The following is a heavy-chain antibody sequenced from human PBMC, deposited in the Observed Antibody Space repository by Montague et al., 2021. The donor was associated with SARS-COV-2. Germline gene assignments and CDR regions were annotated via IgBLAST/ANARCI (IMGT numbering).Heavy chain of an antibody. CDR3: ARASYDSSGYYVWFDP. Sequence: SLSLSFSASGFTFSSYDMHWVRQATGKGLEWVSAIGTAGDTYYPGSVKGRFTISRENAKNSLYLQMNSLRAGDTAVYYCARASYDSSGYYVWFDPWGQGTLVTVSS. CDR1: GFTFSSYD. D-gene: IGHD3-22*01. V-gene: IGHV3-13*04. J-gene: IGHJ5*02. CDR2: IGTAGDT.